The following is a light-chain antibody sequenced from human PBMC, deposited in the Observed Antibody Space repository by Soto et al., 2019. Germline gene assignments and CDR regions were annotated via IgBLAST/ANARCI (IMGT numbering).Light chain of an antibody. J-gene: IGKJ4*01. Sequence: EVVLTQSPATLSLSPGEKATLSCRASQDINTYFGWYQQKPGQPPRLLIYDASNRASGIPARFSGSWSGTDFSLTINSLEPEDFAIYYCQHRYNWPLTFGAGTKVEIK. CDR3: QHRYNWPLT. V-gene: IGKV3-11*01. CDR2: DAS. CDR1: QDINTY.